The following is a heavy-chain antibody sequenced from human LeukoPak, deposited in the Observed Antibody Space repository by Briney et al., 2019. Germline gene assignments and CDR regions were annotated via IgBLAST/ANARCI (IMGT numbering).Heavy chain of an antibody. V-gene: IGHV3-21*04. CDR1: GFTFSSYS. CDR2: ISSSSSYI. Sequence: GGSLRLSCAASGFTFSSYSMNWVRQAPGKGLEWVSSISSSSSYIYYADSVKGRFTISRDNAKNSLYPQMHFLRAEDTAVYYCARDRRFINGGGDSWGQGTLVTVSS. D-gene: IGHD3-3*01. CDR3: ARDRRFINGGGDS. J-gene: IGHJ5*01.